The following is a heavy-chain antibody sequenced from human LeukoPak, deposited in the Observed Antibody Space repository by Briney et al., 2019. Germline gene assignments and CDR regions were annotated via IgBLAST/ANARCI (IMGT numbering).Heavy chain of an antibody. J-gene: IGHJ4*02. V-gene: IGHV3-7*01. D-gene: IGHD6-19*01. CDR3: AREGWLSDFDY. Sequence: GGSLRLSCAASGFTFSSYWMSWVRQAPGKGLEWVANIKKDGSEKYYVDSVKGRFTISRDNAKTSLYLQMNSLRAEDTAVYYCAREGWLSDFDYWGQGTLVTVSS. CDR2: IKKDGSEK. CDR1: GFTFSSYW.